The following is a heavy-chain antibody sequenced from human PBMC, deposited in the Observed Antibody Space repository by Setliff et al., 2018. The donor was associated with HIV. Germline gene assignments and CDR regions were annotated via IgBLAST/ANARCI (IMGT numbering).Heavy chain of an antibody. J-gene: IGHJ3*02. CDR3: AKNDYGVTGGSFDI. CDR1: GFSFTNYG. D-gene: IGHD4-17*01. Sequence: ASVKVSCKTSGFSFTNYGISWVRQAPGQGLEWMGWSSDFNGNSKFSEKFQDGVTLTTHTPTSTAYMELRSLRSDDTAVYYCAKNDYGVTGGSFDIWGQGTMVTVSS. CDR2: SSDFNGNS. V-gene: IGHV1-18*01.